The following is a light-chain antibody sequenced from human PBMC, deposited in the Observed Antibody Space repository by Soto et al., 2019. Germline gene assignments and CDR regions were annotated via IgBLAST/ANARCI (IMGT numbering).Light chain of an antibody. CDR1: SSDVGGYNY. V-gene: IGLV2-14*01. CDR2: DVT. CDR3: SSYTGSTSYV. Sequence: QSALTQSASVSGSPGQSITISCTGTSSDVGGYNYVSWYQQHPGKAPKLMIYDVTYLPSGVSNRFSGSKSGNTASLTISGLQAEDEADYYCSSYTGSTSYVFGPGTKVTVL. J-gene: IGLJ1*01.